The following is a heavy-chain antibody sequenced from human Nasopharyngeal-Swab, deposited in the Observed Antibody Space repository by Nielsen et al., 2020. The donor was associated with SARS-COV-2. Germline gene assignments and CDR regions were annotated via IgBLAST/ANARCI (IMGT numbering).Heavy chain of an antibody. CDR2: VYSSGST. D-gene: IGHD2/OR15-2a*01. J-gene: IGHJ6*03. CDR1: GGSISSGDYS. CDR3: ARERGYYLLFNYYHYMDV. Sequence: SETLSLTCTVSGGSISSGDYSWSWVRQPAGKGLEWIGLVYSSGSTDYNPSLKSRVAISLDTSKNEVFLKLSSVTAADTALYYCARERGYYLLFNYYHYMDVWGKGTTVTVSS. V-gene: IGHV4-61*02.